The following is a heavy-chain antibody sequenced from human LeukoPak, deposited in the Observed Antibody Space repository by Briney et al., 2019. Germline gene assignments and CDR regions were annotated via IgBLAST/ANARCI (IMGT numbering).Heavy chain of an antibody. CDR1: GYTFTGYY. D-gene: IGHD3-16*01. CDR2: INPNSGGT. V-gene: IGHV1-2*02. CDR3: ARDSSKAYDFDY. Sequence: ASVKVSCKASGYTFTGYYMHWVRQAPGQELEWMGWINPNSGGTNYAQKFQGRVTMTRDTSISTAYMELSRLRSDDTAVYYCARDSSKAYDFDYWGQGTLVTVSS. J-gene: IGHJ4*02.